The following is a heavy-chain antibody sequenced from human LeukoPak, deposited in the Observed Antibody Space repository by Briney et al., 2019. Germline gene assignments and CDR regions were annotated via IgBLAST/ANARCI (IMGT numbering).Heavy chain of an antibody. CDR2: IKQDGSEK. CDR3: ARDRLAAADY. D-gene: IGHD6-13*01. J-gene: IGHJ4*02. V-gene: IGHV3-7*01. Sequence: GGSLRLSCAASGFTFSSYWMSWVRQAPGKGLEWVANIKQDGSEKYYVDSVKGRFTISRDNAKNSLYLQMNSLRAEDTAVYCARDRLAAADYWGQGTLVTVSS. CDR1: GFTFSSYW.